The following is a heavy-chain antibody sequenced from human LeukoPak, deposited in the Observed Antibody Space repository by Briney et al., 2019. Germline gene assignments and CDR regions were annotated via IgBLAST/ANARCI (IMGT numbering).Heavy chain of an antibody. CDR1: GFTFSSYG. J-gene: IGHJ4*02. CDR3: AKDREVVAGTEEFDY. CDR2: IRYDGSNK. V-gene: IGHV3-30*02. D-gene: IGHD6-19*01. Sequence: PGGSLRLSCAASGFTFSSYGMHWVRQAPGKGLEWVAFIRYDGSNKYYADSVKGRFTISRDNSKNTLYLQMNSLRAEDTAVYYCAKDREVVAGTEEFDYWGQGTLVTVSS.